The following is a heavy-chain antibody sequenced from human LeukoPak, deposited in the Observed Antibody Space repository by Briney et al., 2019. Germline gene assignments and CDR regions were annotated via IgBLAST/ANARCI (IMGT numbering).Heavy chain of an antibody. V-gene: IGHV4-30-2*01. CDR1: GGSISSGGYY. Sequence: SETLSLTCTVSGGSISSGGYYWSWIRQPPGKGLEWIGYIYHSGSTYYNPSLKSRVTISVDRSKNQFSLKLSSVTAADTAVYYCARVNRRHGDYEPSFDYWGQGTLVTVSS. D-gene: IGHD4-17*01. J-gene: IGHJ4*02. CDR2: IYHSGST. CDR3: ARVNRRHGDYEPSFDY.